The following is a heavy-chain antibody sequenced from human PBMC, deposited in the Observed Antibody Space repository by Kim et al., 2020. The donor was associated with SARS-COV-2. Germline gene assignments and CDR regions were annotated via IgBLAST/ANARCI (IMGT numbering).Heavy chain of an antibody. CDR2: INAGNGNT. Sequence: ASVTVSCKASGYTFTSYAMHWVRQAPGQRVEWMGWINAGNGNTKFSQKFQGRVTITRDTSASTAYMELSSLRSEDTAVYYCARGQIVVVPAVHDAFDIWGQGTMVTVSS. CDR1: GYTFTSYA. V-gene: IGHV1-3*01. J-gene: IGHJ3*02. D-gene: IGHD2-2*01. CDR3: ARGQIVVVPAVHDAFDI.